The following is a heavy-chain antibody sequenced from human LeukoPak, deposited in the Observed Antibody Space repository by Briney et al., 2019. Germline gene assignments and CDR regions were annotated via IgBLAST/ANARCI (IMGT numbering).Heavy chain of an antibody. CDR3: ARSKSSSSPNFDY. D-gene: IGHD6-6*01. CDR2: ISYDGSNK. CDR1: GFTFSSYW. J-gene: IGHJ4*02. Sequence: GGSLRLSCAASGFTFSSYWMHWVRQAPGKGLEWVAIISYDGSNKYYADSVKGRFTISRDNSKSTLYLQMNSLRAEDTAVYYCARSKSSSSPNFDYWGQGTLVTVSS. V-gene: IGHV3-30-3*01.